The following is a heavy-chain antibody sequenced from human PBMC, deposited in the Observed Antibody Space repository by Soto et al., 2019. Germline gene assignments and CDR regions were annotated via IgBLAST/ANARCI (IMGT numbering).Heavy chain of an antibody. V-gene: IGHV3-15*01. J-gene: IGHJ6*02. CDR1: GFTFSNAW. CDR2: IKSKTDGGTT. Sequence: PGGSLRLSCAAPGFTFSNAWMSWVRQAPGKGLEWVFGIKSKTDGGTTDYAAPVKGRFTSSRYDSKKTLYLQMNIMKTEDTAVYYCCRSSLFYYYYGMDXWGQGTTVTVS. CDR3: CRSSLFYYYYGMDX. D-gene: IGHD6-6*01.